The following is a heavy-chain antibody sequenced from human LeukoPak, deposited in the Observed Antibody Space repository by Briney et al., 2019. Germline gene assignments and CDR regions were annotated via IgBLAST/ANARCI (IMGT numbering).Heavy chain of an antibody. D-gene: IGHD2-2*02. Sequence: GGSLRLSCAASGFTFSSYSLNWVRQAPGKGLEWVSYISSIGNTIYYADSVKGRFIISRDNAKNSLYLQMNSLRAEDTAVYYCARVQVPAAITAYYYYYGMDVWGQGTTVTVSS. CDR2: ISSIGNTI. J-gene: IGHJ6*02. CDR1: GFTFSSYS. V-gene: IGHV3-48*01. CDR3: ARVQVPAAITAYYYYYGMDV.